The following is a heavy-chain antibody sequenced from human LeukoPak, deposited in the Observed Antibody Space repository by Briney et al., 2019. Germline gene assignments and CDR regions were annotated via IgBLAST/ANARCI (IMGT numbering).Heavy chain of an antibody. CDR1: RDIFKKYG. CDR3: AAYDYSTKREDLVYYYYYMDV. CDR2: IIPVLSIA. D-gene: IGHD4-11*01. V-gene: IGHV1-69*04. J-gene: IGHJ6*03. Sequence: ASVKVSCKASRDIFKKYGIFWVRQAPGQGLEWMGRIIPVLSIANNAEKFQGRVPITADKDTSTAYMELSSLRSEDTAVYYCAAYDYSTKREDLVYYYYYMDVWGKGTTVTVSS.